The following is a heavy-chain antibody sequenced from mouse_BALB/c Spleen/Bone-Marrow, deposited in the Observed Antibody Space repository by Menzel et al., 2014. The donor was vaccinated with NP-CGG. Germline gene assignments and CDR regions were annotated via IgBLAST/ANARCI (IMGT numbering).Heavy chain of an antibody. CDR3: SRGEDYDGYAMDY. CDR1: GFTFSNFG. CDR2: ISGGSSSI. Sequence: VQLQQSGGVLVQPGGSRKLSCAASGFTFSNFGMHWVRQAPEKGLEWVAYISGGSSSIYYGDTVKGRFTISRDNPKNTLFLQMTSLRSEDTAMYFCSRGEDYDGYAMDYWGQGTSITVSS. V-gene: IGHV5-17*02. D-gene: IGHD2-4*01. J-gene: IGHJ4*01.